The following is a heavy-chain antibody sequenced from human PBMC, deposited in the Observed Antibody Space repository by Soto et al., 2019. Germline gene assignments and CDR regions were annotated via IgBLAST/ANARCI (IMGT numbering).Heavy chain of an antibody. CDR3: ARSPGGFTVATYFFDY. CDR1: GFSLSSKGMR. D-gene: IGHD4-17*01. Sequence: GPTLVNPTQTLTLTCTFSGFSLSSKGMRVSWLRQPPGKALEWLARIDWDDDKFYSPSLRTRLAISKDTSKNQVVLTMTNVDPKDTATYYCARSPGGFTVATYFFDYWGQGTLVTSPQ. CDR2: IDWDDDK. V-gene: IGHV2-70*04. J-gene: IGHJ4*02.